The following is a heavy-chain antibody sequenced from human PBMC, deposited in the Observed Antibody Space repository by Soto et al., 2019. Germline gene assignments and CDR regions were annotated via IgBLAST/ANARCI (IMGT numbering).Heavy chain of an antibody. Sequence: SETLSLTCTVSGGSISSYYWSWIRQPPGKGLEWIGYIYYSGSTNYNPSLKSRVTISVDTSKNQFSLKLSSVTAADTAVYYCASGESSGSYFDYWGQGTLVTVSS. CDR3: ASGESSGSYFDY. CDR2: IYYSGST. J-gene: IGHJ4*02. CDR1: GGSISSYY. D-gene: IGHD1-26*01. V-gene: IGHV4-59*01.